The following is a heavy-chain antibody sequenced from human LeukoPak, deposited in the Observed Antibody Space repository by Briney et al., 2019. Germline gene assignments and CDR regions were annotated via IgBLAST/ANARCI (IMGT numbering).Heavy chain of an antibody. Sequence: PSETLSLTCTVSGGSISSYHWSWIRQPPGKGLEWIGYIYYSGSTNYNPSLKSRVTISVDTSKNQFSLKLSSVTAADTAVYYCARVIYDYDRPDAFDIWGQGTMVTVSS. D-gene: IGHD3-16*01. J-gene: IGHJ3*02. CDR3: ARVIYDYDRPDAFDI. CDR2: IYYSGST. CDR1: GGSISSYH. V-gene: IGHV4-59*01.